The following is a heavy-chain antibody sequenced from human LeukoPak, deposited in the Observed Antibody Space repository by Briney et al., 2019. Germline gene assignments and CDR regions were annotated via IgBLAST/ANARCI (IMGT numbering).Heavy chain of an antibody. J-gene: IGHJ4*02. CDR1: GYTFDDYA. D-gene: IGHD6-19*01. CDR2: IRWNSGSI. CDR3: AKDISIAVAAPFDY. V-gene: IGHV3-9*01. Sequence: PGGSLRLSCAASGYTFDDYAMHCVRQAPGKGVECVSGIRWNSGSIGYADSVKGRFTISRDNAKNSLYLQMNSLRAEDTALYYCAKDISIAVAAPFDYWGQGTLVTVSS.